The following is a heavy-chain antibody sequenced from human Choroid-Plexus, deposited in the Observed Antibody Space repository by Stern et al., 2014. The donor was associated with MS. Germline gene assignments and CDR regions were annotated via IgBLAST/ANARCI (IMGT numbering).Heavy chain of an antibody. D-gene: IGHD2/OR15-2a*01. CDR3: AKDRQYLTYFFDH. V-gene: IGHV3-30*18. CDR1: GFTFGSCA. Sequence: VQLVESGGGVVQPGRPLRLSCVASGFTFGSCAMHWGRQAPGKGLARVAGVSYDGSNKYYADSVKGRFTISRDNSQNTLYMQMSSLRPEDTAVYYCAKDRQYLTYFFDHWGQGSLVTVSS. CDR2: VSYDGSNK. J-gene: IGHJ5*02.